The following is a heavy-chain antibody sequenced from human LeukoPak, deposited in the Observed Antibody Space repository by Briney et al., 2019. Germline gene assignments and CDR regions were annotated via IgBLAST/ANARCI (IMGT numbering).Heavy chain of an antibody. J-gene: IGHJ4*02. V-gene: IGHV4-59*01. Sequence: SETLSLTCTVSGGSISSYYWSWIRQPPGKGLEWIGYIYYSGSTNYNPSLKSRVTISVDTSKSQFSLKLSSVTAADTAVYYCARSAQGEDYWGQGTLVTVSS. CDR3: ARSAQGEDY. CDR2: IYYSGST. CDR1: GGSISSYY. D-gene: IGHD2-21*01.